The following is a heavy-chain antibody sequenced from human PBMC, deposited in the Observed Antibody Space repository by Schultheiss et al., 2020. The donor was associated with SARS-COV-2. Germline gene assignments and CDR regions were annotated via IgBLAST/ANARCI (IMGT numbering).Heavy chain of an antibody. CDR3: ARARAAPPLDYYYYMDV. V-gene: IGHV4-38-2*01. Sequence: SETLSLTCAVSGYSISSGYYWGWIRQPPGKGLEWVASIYHSGSTYYNPSLKSRVTISVDTSKNQFSLKLSSVTAADTAVYYCARARAAPPLDYYYYMDVWGKGTTVTVSS. J-gene: IGHJ6*03. D-gene: IGHD2-15*01. CDR2: IYHSGST. CDR1: GYSISSGYY.